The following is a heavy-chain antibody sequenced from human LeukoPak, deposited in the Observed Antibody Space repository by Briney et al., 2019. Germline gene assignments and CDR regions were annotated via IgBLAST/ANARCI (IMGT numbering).Heavy chain of an antibody. D-gene: IGHD4-17*01. Sequence: TGGSLRLSCAASGFTFSSYAMSWVRQAPGKGLEWVSAISGSGGSTYYADSVKGRFTISRDNSKNTLYLQMNSLRAEDTAVYYCAKRMSAIYGDYVFAVVGLANRNFDYWGQGTLVTVSS. V-gene: IGHV3-23*01. CDR2: ISGSGGST. CDR3: AKRMSAIYGDYVFAVVGLANRNFDY. CDR1: GFTFSSYA. J-gene: IGHJ4*02.